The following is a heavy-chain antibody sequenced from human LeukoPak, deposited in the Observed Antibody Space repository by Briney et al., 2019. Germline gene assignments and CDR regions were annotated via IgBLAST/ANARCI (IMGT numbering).Heavy chain of an antibody. Sequence: GGSLRLSCAASGFTFSSYWMHWVRQAPGKGLVWVSRINSDGSSTSYADSVKGRFTISRDNAKNSLYLQMNSLRAADTAVYYCARAHFYDSSGFDYWGQGTLVTVSS. CDR3: ARAHFYDSSGFDY. V-gene: IGHV3-74*01. D-gene: IGHD3-22*01. CDR2: INSDGSST. CDR1: GFTFSSYW. J-gene: IGHJ4*02.